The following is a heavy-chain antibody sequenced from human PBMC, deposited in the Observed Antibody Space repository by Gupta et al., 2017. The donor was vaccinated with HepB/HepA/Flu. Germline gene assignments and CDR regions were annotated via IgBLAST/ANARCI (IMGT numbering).Heavy chain of an antibody. CDR2: ISYDGSNK. D-gene: IGHD4-11*01. J-gene: IGHJ4*02. V-gene: IGHV3-30-3*01. CDR3: ARRAVADYSNYVPTYYFDY. CDR1: GFTFSSYA. Sequence: QVQLVESGGGVVQPGRSLRLSCAASGFTFSSYAMHWVRQAPGKGLEWVAVISYDGSNKYYADSVKGRFTISRDNSKNTLYLQMNSLRAEDTAVYYCARRAVADYSNYVPTYYFDYWGQGTLVTVSS.